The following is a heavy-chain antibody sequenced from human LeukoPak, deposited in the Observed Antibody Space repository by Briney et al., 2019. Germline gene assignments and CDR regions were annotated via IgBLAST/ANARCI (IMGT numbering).Heavy chain of an antibody. J-gene: IGHJ4*02. CDR1: GFTFSSYG. CDR2: ISYNGSNK. Sequence: GGSLRLSCAASGFTFSSYGMHWVRQAPGKGLEWVAVISYNGSNKYYADSVKGRFTISRDNSKNTLYLQMNSLRAEDTAVYYCAKLCGGYYDSSGYYPRQLDYWGQGTLVTVSS. V-gene: IGHV3-30*18. CDR3: AKLCGGYYDSSGYYPRQLDY. D-gene: IGHD3-22*01.